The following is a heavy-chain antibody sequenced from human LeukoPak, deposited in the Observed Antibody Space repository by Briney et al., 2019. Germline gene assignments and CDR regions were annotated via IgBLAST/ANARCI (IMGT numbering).Heavy chain of an antibody. Sequence: PGGSLRLSCAASGFTFSSDGMHWVRQAPGKGLEWVSFIRSDGSNKYYADSVKGRFTISRDNSKNTLYLQMNSLRAEDTAVYYCAKDSYTVTTRGLFAYWGQGTLVTVSS. CDR1: GFTFSSDG. J-gene: IGHJ4*02. CDR2: IRSDGSNK. CDR3: AKDSYTVTTRGLFAY. V-gene: IGHV3-30*02. D-gene: IGHD4-17*01.